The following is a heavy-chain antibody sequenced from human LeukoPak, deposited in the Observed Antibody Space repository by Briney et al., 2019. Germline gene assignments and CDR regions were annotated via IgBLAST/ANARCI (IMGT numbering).Heavy chain of an antibody. Sequence: GGSLRLSCAASGFTISSYGMHWVRQAPGKGLEWVAVISYDGSNKYYADPVKGRFTISRDNSKNTLYLQMNSLRAEDTAVYYCAKEGYYDWRRIGYDWYFDLWGRGTLVTVSS. D-gene: IGHD3-16*01. CDR2: ISYDGSNK. CDR3: AKEGYYDWRRIGYDWYFDL. J-gene: IGHJ2*01. CDR1: GFTISSYG. V-gene: IGHV3-30*18.